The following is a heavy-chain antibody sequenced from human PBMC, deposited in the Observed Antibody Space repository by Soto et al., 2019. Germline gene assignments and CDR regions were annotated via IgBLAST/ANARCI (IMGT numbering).Heavy chain of an antibody. CDR3: AKDRLWDYMVHV. CDR1: GFTFSSYA. J-gene: IGHJ6*02. D-gene: IGHD3-16*01. CDR2: ISGSGGST. Sequence: GRSLRLSCAASGFTFSSYAMSWVRQAPGKGLEWVSAISGSGGSTYYADSVKGRFTISRDNSKNTLYLQMNSLRAEDTAVYYCAKDRLWDYMVHVWAQGTTVTVSS. V-gene: IGHV3-23*01.